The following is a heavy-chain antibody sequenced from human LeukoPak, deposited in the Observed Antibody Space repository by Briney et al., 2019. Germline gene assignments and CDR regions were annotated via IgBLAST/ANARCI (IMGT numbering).Heavy chain of an antibody. V-gene: IGHV1-2*02. Sequence: ASVKVSCKAYGYTFTGYYMHWVRQAPGQGLEWMGWINPNSGGTNYAQKFQGRVTMTRDTSISTAYMELSRLRSDDTAVYYCARLNPPCCSTSCYGYGDYGTGLDPWGQGTLVTVAS. J-gene: IGHJ5*02. CDR3: ARLNPPCCSTSCYGYGDYGTGLDP. CDR2: INPNSGGT. D-gene: IGHD2-2*01. CDR1: GYTFTGYY.